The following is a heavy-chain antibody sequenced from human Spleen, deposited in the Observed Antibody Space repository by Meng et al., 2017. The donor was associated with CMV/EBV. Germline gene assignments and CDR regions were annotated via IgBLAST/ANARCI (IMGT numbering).Heavy chain of an antibody. D-gene: IGHD3-10*01. CDR2: INSDGSST. CDR1: RFTFSTYW. CDR3: ARDHYGSGSYYSHYYYYGMDV. V-gene: IGHV3-74*01. J-gene: IGHJ6*02. Sequence: GESLKISCAASRFTFSTYWMHWVRQAPGKGLVWVSRINSDGSSTSYADSVKGRFTISRDNAKNTLYLQMNSLRAEDTAVYYCARDHYGSGSYYSHYYYYGMDVWGQGTTVTVSS.